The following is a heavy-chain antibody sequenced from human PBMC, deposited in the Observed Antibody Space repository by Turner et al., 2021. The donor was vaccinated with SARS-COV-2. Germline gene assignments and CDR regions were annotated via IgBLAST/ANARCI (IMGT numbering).Heavy chain of an antibody. J-gene: IGHJ4*02. CDR1: GGSFGNHF. CDR2: IEYSGQT. D-gene: IGHD3-10*01. CDR3: ARVGSSLGARLNMGRPAITPKRSGIDF. V-gene: IGHV4-34*02. Sequence: QVQLQQWGAGLLKPSEPLSLTCAVFGGSFGNHFWTWIRQPPGKGLEWIGEIEYSGQTKYKSSLESRVTISVDTPKKQFSLSLSSVTAADTAVYYCARVGSSLGARLNMGRPAITPKRSGIDFWGQGSLVTVSS.